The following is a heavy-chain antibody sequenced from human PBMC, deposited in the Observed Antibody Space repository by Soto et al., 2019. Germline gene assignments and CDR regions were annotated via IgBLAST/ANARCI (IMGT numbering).Heavy chain of an antibody. CDR3: VKVKSPAGQE. CDR2: IKQDGSDT. CDR1: GFTFSSYW. J-gene: IGHJ4*02. Sequence: EVQLVESGGGLVQPGGSLRLSCAASGFTFSSYWMSWVRQAPGKGLEWVANIKQDGSDTYYVDSVKGRFTISRDNAKNSPDPQMKSLTADDSAIYYFVKVKSPAGQEWGQGTLVIVSS. V-gene: IGHV3-7*05.